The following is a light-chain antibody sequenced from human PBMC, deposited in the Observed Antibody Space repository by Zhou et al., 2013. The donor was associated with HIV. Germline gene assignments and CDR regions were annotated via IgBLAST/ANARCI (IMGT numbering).Light chain of an antibody. J-gene: IGKJ1*01. CDR2: AAS. Sequence: DIQMTQSPSSLSASVGDRVTITCRASQGIDNSLAWYQQKPGKVPKVVIYAASNLQSGVPSRFSGSGSGTDFTLTISSLQPEDVATYYCQNYDNAPRTFGQGTKVQIK. CDR1: QGIDNS. V-gene: IGKV1-27*01. CDR3: QNYDNAPRT.